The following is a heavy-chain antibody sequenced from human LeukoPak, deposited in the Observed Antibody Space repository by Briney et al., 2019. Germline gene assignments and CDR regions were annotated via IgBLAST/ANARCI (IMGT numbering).Heavy chain of an antibody. CDR1: GFTFSSYA. CDR2: ISIDGGRT. V-gene: IGHV3-23*01. Sequence: GGSLRLSCAASGFTFSSYAMSWVRQAPGKGPEWVSTISIDGGRTYYADSVKGRFTVSRDTSKNTLYLQMNSLRAEDTAVYYCARKGIGSSRYQNMDVWGKGATVTVSS. J-gene: IGHJ6*03. CDR3: ARKGIGSSRYQNMDV. D-gene: IGHD6-25*01.